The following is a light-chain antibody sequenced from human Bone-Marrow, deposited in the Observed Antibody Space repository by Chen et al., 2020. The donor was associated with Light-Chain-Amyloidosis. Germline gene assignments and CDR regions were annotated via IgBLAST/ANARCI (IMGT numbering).Light chain of an antibody. V-gene: IGLV2-23*01. J-gene: IGLJ3*02. CDR3: CSYAGSSTPWV. Sequence: QSALTQPASVSGSPGQSITISCTGTSSDVGSYNLVSWYQQHPGKAPRLMISEGRNRPSGVSNRFSGSKSGNTASLTSSGLQAEDEADYYGCSYAGSSTPWVFGGGTKLPVL. CDR1: SSDVGSYNL. CDR2: EGR.